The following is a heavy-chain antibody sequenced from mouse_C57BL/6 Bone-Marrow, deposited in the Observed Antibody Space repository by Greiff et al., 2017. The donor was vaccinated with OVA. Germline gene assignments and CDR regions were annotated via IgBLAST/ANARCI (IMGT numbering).Heavy chain of an antibody. Sequence: QVQLKQPGAELVKPGASVKLSCKASGYTFTSYWMQWVKQRPGQGLEWIGEFDPSDSYTNYNQKFKGKATLTVDTSSSTAYMQLSSLTSEDSAVYYCAREDFYWYFDVWGTGTTVTVSS. V-gene: IGHV1-50*01. CDR1: GYTFTSYW. CDR2: FDPSDSYT. J-gene: IGHJ1*03. CDR3: AREDFYWYFDV.